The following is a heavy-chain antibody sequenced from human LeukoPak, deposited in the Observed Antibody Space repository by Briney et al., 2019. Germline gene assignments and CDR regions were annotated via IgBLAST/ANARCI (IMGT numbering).Heavy chain of an antibody. V-gene: IGHV3-30*02. CDR1: GFTFSSYG. CDR3: AKPARTDYADY. D-gene: IGHD1-14*01. CDR2: ILYDGTNE. J-gene: IGHJ4*02. Sequence: GGSLRLSCAASGFTFSSYGMHWVRQAPGKGLEWVAFILYDGTNEYYADSVKGRFTFSRDNSKNTLYLQMSSLRAADTAVYYCAKPARTDYADYWGQGTLVSVSS.